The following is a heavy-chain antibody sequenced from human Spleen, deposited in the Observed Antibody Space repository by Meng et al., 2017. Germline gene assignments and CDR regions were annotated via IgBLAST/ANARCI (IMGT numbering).Heavy chain of an antibody. CDR2: ISAYNGNT. D-gene: IGHD3-10*01. J-gene: IGHJ4*02. Sequence: ASVTVSCKVSGYTFTSYGISWVRQAPGQGLEWMGWISAYNGNTNYAQKPQGRVTMTTDTSTSTAYMELRSLRSDDTAVYYCARKGIISGSFPFDYWGQGTLVTVSS. CDR3: ARKGIISGSFPFDY. CDR1: GYTFTSYG. V-gene: IGHV1-18*01.